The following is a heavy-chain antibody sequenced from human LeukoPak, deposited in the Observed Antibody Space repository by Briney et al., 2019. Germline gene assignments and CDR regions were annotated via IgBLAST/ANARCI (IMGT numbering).Heavy chain of an antibody. V-gene: IGHV3-23*01. CDR3: ALPGYSSGWYVDYYYGMDV. CDR1: GFTFSSYA. D-gene: IGHD6-19*01. CDR2: ISGSGGST. J-gene: IGHJ6*02. Sequence: GGSLRLSCAASGFTFSSYAMSWVRQAPGKGLEWVSAISGSGGSTYYADSVKGRFTISRDNSMNTLYLQMNSLRAEDTAVYYCALPGYSSGWYVDYYYGMDVWGQGTLVTVSS.